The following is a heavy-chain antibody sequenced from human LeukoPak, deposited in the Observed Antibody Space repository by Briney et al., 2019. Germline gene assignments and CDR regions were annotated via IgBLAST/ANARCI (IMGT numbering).Heavy chain of an antibody. CDR2: IIPIFGTA. Sequence: SVKVSFKASGGTFSSYAISWVRQAPGQGLEWMGGIIPIFGTANYAQKFQGRVTITADKSTSTAYMELSSLRSEDTAVYYCAGDWNDAFDIWGQGPLVTVSS. J-gene: IGHJ3*02. CDR1: GGTFSSYA. V-gene: IGHV1-69*06. CDR3: AGDWNDAFDI. D-gene: IGHD2-21*02.